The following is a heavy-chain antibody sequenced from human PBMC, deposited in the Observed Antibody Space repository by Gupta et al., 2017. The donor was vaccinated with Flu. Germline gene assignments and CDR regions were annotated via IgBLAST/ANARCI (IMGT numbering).Heavy chain of an antibody. Sequence: QLHLQESGPGLVKPSETLSLTCPAPGGSMVSSDHYWSWIRQAPGKGLEYIGSVYYVGSTYYNVFLESRVTVSIDTSKHQFSLKLSSVTASDTAVYYCARSGDFFDYWGQGALVTVSS. J-gene: IGHJ4*02. CDR1: GGSMVSSDHY. V-gene: IGHV4-39*01. CDR2: VYYVGST. CDR3: ARSGDFFDY. D-gene: IGHD4-17*01.